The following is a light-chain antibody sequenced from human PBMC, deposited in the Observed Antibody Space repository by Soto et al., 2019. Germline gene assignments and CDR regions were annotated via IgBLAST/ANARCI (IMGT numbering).Light chain of an antibody. CDR3: QQRSNWPPWT. CDR2: DAS. CDR1: RSVSSY. J-gene: IGKJ1*01. V-gene: IGKV3-11*01. Sequence: EIVFTHSPATLSLSPGESATLSCMASRSVSSYLAWYQQKPGQAPRLLIYDASNRATGIPARFSGSGSGTDFTLTISSLEPEDFAVYYCQQRSNWPPWTFGQGTKVDI.